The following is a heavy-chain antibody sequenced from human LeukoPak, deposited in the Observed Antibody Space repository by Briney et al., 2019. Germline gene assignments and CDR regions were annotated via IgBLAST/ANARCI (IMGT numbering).Heavy chain of an antibody. V-gene: IGHV1-24*01. CDR1: GFTFSSYA. J-gene: IGHJ6*03. CDR2: FDPEDGET. Sequence: GGSLRLSCAASGFTFSSYAMHWVRQAPGKGLEWMGGFDPEDGETIYAQKFQGRVTITTDESTSTAYMELSSLRSEDTAVYYCARGAREALMDVWGKGTTVTVSS. D-gene: IGHD1-26*01. CDR3: ARGAREALMDV.